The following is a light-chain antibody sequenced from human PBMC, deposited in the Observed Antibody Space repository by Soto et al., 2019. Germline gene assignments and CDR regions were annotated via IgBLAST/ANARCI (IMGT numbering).Light chain of an antibody. CDR1: QNIERW. Sequence: DIQLTQSPSFLSASVGDRVTITCRASQNIERWLAWYQQKPGKAPKLLLYDVSSLESGVPSRFSGSGSATEFILTINGLQPDDFATYFCQQFKSGTWTFGQGTKGDIK. V-gene: IGKV1-5*01. CDR2: DVS. CDR3: QQFKSGTWT. J-gene: IGKJ1*01.